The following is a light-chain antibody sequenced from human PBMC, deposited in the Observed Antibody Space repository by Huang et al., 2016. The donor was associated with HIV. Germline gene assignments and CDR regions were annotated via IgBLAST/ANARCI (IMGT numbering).Light chain of an antibody. V-gene: IGKV3-11*01. Sequence: EIVLTQSPATLSLSPWERATLSCRASQSVSSYLAWYQEKPGQAPMLLIYDASYRATGSPARFSGSGSGTDFTLTISRLEPEDFAVYYCQQRSNWPPTFGQGTKVEIK. CDR1: QSVSSY. CDR2: DAS. J-gene: IGKJ1*01. CDR3: QQRSNWPPT.